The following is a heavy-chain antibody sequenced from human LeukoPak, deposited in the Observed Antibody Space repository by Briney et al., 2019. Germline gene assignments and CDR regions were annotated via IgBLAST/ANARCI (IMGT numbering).Heavy chain of an antibody. CDR3: TRGMLRQPPDY. D-gene: IGHD3-10*02. Sequence: GGSLRLSCTASGFKFDDYGMTWVRQAPGKGLEWVSDINRNGDSRGYAHSVRGRFTIYRDNSKNSLYLQMNSLRVEDTAIYYCTRGMLRQPPDYWGQGMLVTVSS. CDR2: INRNGDSR. CDR1: GFKFDDYG. J-gene: IGHJ4*02. V-gene: IGHV3-20*04.